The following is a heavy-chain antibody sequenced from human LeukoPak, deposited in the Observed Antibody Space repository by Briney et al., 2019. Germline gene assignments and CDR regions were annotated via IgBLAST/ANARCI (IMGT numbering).Heavy chain of an antibody. V-gene: IGHV4-4*07. CDR2: IYTSGST. CDR1: DGSISNYY. J-gene: IGHJ4*02. Sequence: SETLSLTCTVSDGSISNYYWSWIRQPAGKGLEWIGRIYTSGSTNYNPSLKSRVTMSVDTSKNQFSLKLSSVTAADTAVYYCARFSYDSSGYYGFDYWGQGALVTVSS. CDR3: ARFSYDSSGYYGFDY. D-gene: IGHD3-22*01.